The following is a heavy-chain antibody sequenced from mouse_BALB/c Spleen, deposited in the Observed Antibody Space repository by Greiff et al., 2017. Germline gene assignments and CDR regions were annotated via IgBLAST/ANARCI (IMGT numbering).Heavy chain of an antibody. CDR2: ISSGGST. V-gene: IGHV5-6-5*01. D-gene: IGHD2-1*01. J-gene: IGHJ4*01. CDR1: GFTFSSYA. Sequence: EVKLVESGGGLVQPGGSLKLSCAASGFTFSSYAMSWVRQTPEKRLEWVASISSGGSTYYPDSVKGRFTISRDNARNILYLQMSSLRSEDTAMYYGARVYGNYVVDYYAMDYGGQGTSVTVAA. CDR3: ARVYGNYVVDYYAMDY.